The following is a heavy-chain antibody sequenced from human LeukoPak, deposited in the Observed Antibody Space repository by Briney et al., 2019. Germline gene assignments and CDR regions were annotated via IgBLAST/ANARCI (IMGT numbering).Heavy chain of an antibody. V-gene: IGHV4-59*01. D-gene: IGHD5-12*01. CDR3: ARVTGYMVEDYFDY. CDR2: IYYSGST. J-gene: IGHJ4*02. Sequence: SETLSLTCTVSGGSISSYYWNWIRQPPGKGLEWIGYIYYSGSTNYNPSLKSRVTISVDTSKNQFSLRLSSVTAADTAVYYCARVTGYMVEDYFDYWGQGTLVTVSS. CDR1: GGSISSYY.